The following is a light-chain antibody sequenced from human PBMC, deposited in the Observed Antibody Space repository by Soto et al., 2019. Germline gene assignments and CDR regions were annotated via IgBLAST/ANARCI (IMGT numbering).Light chain of an antibody. CDR1: SSDVGGYNY. V-gene: IGLV2-11*01. Sequence: QSALTQPRSVSGSPGQSVTISCTGTSSDVGGYNYVSWYQQHPGKAPKLIIYDVSKRPSGVPDRFSGSESGNTASLTISGLQAEDEADYYCCSSAGTYPSVFGGGTKLTVL. J-gene: IGLJ3*02. CDR2: DVS. CDR3: CSSAGTYPSV.